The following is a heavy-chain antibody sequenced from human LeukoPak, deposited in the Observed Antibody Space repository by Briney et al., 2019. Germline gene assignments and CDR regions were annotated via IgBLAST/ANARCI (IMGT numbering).Heavy chain of an antibody. CDR3: ARHGGATMIARFLHAFDI. D-gene: IGHD3-22*01. J-gene: IGHJ3*02. Sequence: SETLSLTCTVSGGSISSYYWSWIRQPPGKGLEWIGYIYYSGSTNYNPSLKSRVTISTDTSKNQFSLKLSSVTAADTAVYYCARHGGATMIARFLHAFDIWGQGTMVTVSS. CDR1: GGSISSYY. CDR2: IYYSGST. V-gene: IGHV4-59*08.